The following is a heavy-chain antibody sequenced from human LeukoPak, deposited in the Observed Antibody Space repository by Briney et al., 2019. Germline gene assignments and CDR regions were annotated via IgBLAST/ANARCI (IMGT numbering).Heavy chain of an antibody. CDR3: ARNRRPRQPPGIDYYGMDV. CDR1: GFTFSDYC. J-gene: IGHJ6*02. D-gene: IGHD1-1*01. CDR2: ISSGGRTM. Sequence: GGSLRLSCAASGFTFSDYCMTWIRQAPGQGLEWVSYISSGGRTMFYADSVKGRFTISRDNAKSSLYLQMNSLRAEDTAVYYCARNRRPRQPPGIDYYGMDVWGQGTTVTVSS. V-gene: IGHV3-11*01.